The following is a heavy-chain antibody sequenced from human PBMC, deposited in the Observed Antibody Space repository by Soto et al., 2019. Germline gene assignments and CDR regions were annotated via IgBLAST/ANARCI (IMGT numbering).Heavy chain of an antibody. Sequence: GSLRLSCAASGFTFSRYWMTWVRQAPGKGLEWVANIKQDGSETYYVDSVKGRFTIFSDNAKNSMYLQMNSLGAEDTAVYYCARGRQQLLYWGQGTLVTVSS. CDR1: GFTFSRYW. V-gene: IGHV3-7*05. D-gene: IGHD2-15*01. CDR3: ARGRQQLLY. J-gene: IGHJ4*02. CDR2: IKQDGSET.